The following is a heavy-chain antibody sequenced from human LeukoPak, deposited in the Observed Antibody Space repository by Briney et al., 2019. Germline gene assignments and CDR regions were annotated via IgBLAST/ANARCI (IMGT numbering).Heavy chain of an antibody. Sequence: GGSLRLSCAASGFTFSNYAMNWVRQAPGKGLEWVSKIGGSGDSIYYADSVKGRFTISRDNSKNTLYLQMNSLRVEDTAVYYCAKGWELVGTGYQLPPYFDYWGQGTLVTVSS. CDR2: IGGSGDSI. CDR1: GFTFSNYA. V-gene: IGHV3-23*01. J-gene: IGHJ4*02. D-gene: IGHD2-2*01. CDR3: AKGWELVGTGYQLPPYFDY.